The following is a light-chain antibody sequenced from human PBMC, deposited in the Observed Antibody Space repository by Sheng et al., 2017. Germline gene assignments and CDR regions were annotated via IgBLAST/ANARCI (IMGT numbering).Light chain of an antibody. J-gene: IGKJ2*04. CDR3: QQSYSARCS. Sequence: DIQMTQSPSSLSASVGDRVTITCRASQSIRRYLNWYQQKPGKAPKLLMYAASSLQSGVPSRFSGSGSGTDFTLTISSLRPEDFATYYCQQSYSARCSFGQGTKLEIK. CDR2: AAS. CDR1: QSIRRY. V-gene: IGKV1-39*01.